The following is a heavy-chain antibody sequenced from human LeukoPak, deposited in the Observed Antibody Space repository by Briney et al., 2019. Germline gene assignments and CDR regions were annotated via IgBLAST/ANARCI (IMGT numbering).Heavy chain of an antibody. J-gene: IGHJ4*02. CDR1: GFSFSDYD. CDR2: XSGRSXXX. D-gene: IGHD3-16*01. Sequence: GGSLRLSCSASGFSFSDYDMXXXRQAPXKGXXXXXXXSGRSXXXXXXXSVXGRXSXXRXNAMNSVFLQMNSLGVDDTAVYYCGRAFPPLRTASAGDLWGQGTLVTVSS. CDR3: GRAFPPLRTASAGDL. V-gene: IGHV3-21*01.